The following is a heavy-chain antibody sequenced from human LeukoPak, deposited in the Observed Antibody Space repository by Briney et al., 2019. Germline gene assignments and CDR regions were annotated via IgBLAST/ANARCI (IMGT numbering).Heavy chain of an antibody. CDR3: AKNEYSSSPFDY. V-gene: IGHV4-61*01. Sequence: SETLSLTCTVSGGSVRSDSYYWSWIRQPPGKGLEWIGYVYYSGSTNYNPSLKSRVTISVDTSKNQFSLKLRSVTAADTAVYYCAKNEYSSSPFDYWGQGTLVTVSS. J-gene: IGHJ4*02. D-gene: IGHD6-6*01. CDR1: GGSVRSDSYY. CDR2: VYYSGST.